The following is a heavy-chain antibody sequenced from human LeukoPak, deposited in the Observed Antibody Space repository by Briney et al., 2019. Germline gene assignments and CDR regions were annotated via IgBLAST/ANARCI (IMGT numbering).Heavy chain of an antibody. D-gene: IGHD3-22*01. Sequence: PSETLSLTCAVSGYSISSGYYWGWIRQPPGKRLEWIGSIYHSGSTYYNPSLKSRVTISVDTSKNQFSLKLSSVTAADTAVYYCARFGEYYYDSSGYYYEPYYFDYWGQGTLVTVSS. CDR3: ARFGEYYYDSSGYYYEPYYFDY. CDR1: GYSISSGYY. J-gene: IGHJ4*02. V-gene: IGHV4-38-2*01. CDR2: IYHSGST.